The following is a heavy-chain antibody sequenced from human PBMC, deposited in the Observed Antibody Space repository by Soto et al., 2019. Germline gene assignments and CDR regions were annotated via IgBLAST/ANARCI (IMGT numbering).Heavy chain of an antibody. CDR3: AKAQTGYSSSWSDV. Sequence: GGSLRLSCAASGFTFSSYAMSWVRQAPGKGLEWVSAISGSGGSTYYADSVKGRFTISRDNSKNTLYLQMNSLRAEDTAVYYCAKAQTGYSSSWSDVWGQGTAVTVSS. CDR1: GFTFSSYA. V-gene: IGHV3-23*01. D-gene: IGHD6-13*01. CDR2: ISGSGGST. J-gene: IGHJ6*02.